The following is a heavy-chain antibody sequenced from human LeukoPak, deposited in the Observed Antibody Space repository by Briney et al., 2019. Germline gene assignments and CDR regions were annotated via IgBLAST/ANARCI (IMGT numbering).Heavy chain of an antibody. Sequence: SETLSLTCTVSGRSISSDYWTWIRQPPGKGLEWIGYIYNSGSTNYNPSLKSRVTISLDTSKNQFSLKLSSVTAADTAVYYCAKRRCTNCNPFYFDYWGQGALATVSS. CDR1: GRSISSDY. CDR3: AKRRCTNCNPFYFDY. CDR2: IYNSGST. D-gene: IGHD2-2*01. J-gene: IGHJ4*02. V-gene: IGHV4-59*01.